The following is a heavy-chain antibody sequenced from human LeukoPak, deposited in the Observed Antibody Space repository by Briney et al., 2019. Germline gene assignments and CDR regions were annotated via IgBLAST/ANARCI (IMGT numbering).Heavy chain of an antibody. CDR1: GFTFTNAW. CDR3: ARAPTGTWFDP. J-gene: IGHJ5*02. CDR2: ISSSSSYI. V-gene: IGHV3-21*01. Sequence: GGSLRLSCAASGFTFTNAWMNWVRQAPGKGLEWVSSISSSSSYIYYADSVKGRFTISRDNAKNSLYLQMNSLRAEDTAVYYCARAPTGTWFDPWGQGTLVTVSS.